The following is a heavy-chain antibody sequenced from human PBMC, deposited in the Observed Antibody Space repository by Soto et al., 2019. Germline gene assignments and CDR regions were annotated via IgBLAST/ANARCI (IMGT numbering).Heavy chain of an antibody. CDR1: GFTFSSYD. J-gene: IGHJ3*02. D-gene: IGHD6-19*01. CDR2: ISGSGSTI. CDR3: ARGGRAVARISFDI. V-gene: IGHV3-48*03. Sequence: EVQLVESGGGLVQPGGSLRLSCAASGFTFSSYDMNWVRQAPGKGLEWVSYISGSGSTIYYADSVKGRITISRDNTKNSRYLQMSSLKPEDTAVHNSARGGRAVARISFDIWGQGTMVTVSS.